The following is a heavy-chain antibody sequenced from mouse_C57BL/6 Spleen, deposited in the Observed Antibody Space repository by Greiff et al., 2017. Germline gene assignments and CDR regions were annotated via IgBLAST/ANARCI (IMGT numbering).Heavy chain of an antibody. J-gene: IGHJ2*01. D-gene: IGHD2-3*01. CDR1: GYAFSSYW. CDR2: IYPGDGDT. Sequence: QVQLQQSGAELVKPGASVKISCKASGYAFSSYWMNWVKQRPGKGLEWIGRIYPGDGDTNYNGKFKGKATLTADKSSSTAYMQLSSLTSEDSAVYFCARDGYYEGFDYWGQGTTLTVSS. CDR3: ARDGYYEGFDY. V-gene: IGHV1-80*01.